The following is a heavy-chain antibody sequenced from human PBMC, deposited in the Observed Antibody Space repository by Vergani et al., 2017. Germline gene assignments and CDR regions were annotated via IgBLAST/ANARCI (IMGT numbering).Heavy chain of an antibody. CDR2: INHSGST. J-gene: IGHJ4*02. V-gene: IGHV4-34*01. CDR1: GGSFSGYY. Sequence: QVQLQQWGAGLLKPSETLSLTCAVYGGSFSGYYWSWIRQPPGKGLEWIGEINHSGSTNYNPSLKSRVTISVDTSKNQFSLKLSSVTAADTAVYYCARVSSGGLWFGELSLRFDYWGQGTLVTVSS. CDR3: ARVSSGGLWFGELSLRFDY. D-gene: IGHD3-10*01.